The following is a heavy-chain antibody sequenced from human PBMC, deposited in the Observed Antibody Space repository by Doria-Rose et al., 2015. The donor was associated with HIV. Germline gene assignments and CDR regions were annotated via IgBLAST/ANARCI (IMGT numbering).Heavy chain of an antibody. D-gene: IGHD6-13*01. CDR1: GVSLSSPGMG. J-gene: IGHJ4*02. Sequence: QITLKESGPVLVKPTETLTLTCTVSGVSLSSPGMGVSWIRQPPGKALEWLANIFSDDERSYKTSPKSRLTISRGTSKRQVVLTMTDMDPVDTATYYCARIKSSRWYHKYYFDFWGQGTLVIVSA. CDR3: ARIKSSRWYHKYYFDF. CDR2: IFSDDER. V-gene: IGHV2-26*01.